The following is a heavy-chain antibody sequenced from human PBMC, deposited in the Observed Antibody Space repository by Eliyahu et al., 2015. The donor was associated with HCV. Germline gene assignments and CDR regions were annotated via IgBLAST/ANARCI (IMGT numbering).Heavy chain of an antibody. Sequence: QVQLVQSGAEVKKPGASVKVSCKASGYTFTSYDINWVRQVTGQGLEWMGWMNPNSGNTGYAQKFQGRVTMTRNTSISTAYMELSSLRSEDTAVYYCARGQLHSSSWYWPLYYYYYMDVWGKGTTVTVSS. CDR1: GYTFTSYD. V-gene: IGHV1-8*01. CDR2: MNPNSGNT. CDR3: ARGQLHSSSWYWPLYYYYYMDV. J-gene: IGHJ6*03. D-gene: IGHD6-13*01.